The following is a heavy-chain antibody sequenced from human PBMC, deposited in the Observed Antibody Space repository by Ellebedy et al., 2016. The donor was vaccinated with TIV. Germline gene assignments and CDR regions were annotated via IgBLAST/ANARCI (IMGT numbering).Heavy chain of an antibody. CDR3: ARDTSAYYYGSERLGYYGMDV. V-gene: IGHV3-7*01. Sequence: LSLTCAASGFSFRSYWMSWVRQAPGKGLEWVANIYQDGGVHYYVDSVKGRFTISRDNAKNSLYLQMNRLNAEDTAVYYCARDTSAYYYGSERLGYYGMDVWGQGTTVTVSS. CDR2: IYQDGGVH. J-gene: IGHJ6*02. CDR1: GFSFRSYW. D-gene: IGHD3-10*01.